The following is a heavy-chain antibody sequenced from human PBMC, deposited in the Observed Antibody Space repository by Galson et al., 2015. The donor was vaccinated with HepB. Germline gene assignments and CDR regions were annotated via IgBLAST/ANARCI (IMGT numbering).Heavy chain of an antibody. CDR1: GYRFTNYW. D-gene: IGHD3-10*01. V-gene: IGHV5-51*01. CDR3: ARGDSGSGNYYKGVWSFDL. CDR2: IYPGDSDI. J-gene: IGHJ2*01. Sequence: QSGAEVKKPGESLKISCKGSGYRFTNYWIGWARQMPGKGLEWMGIIYPGDSDIRNNPSFQGQVTISADKSISTAYLQWSSLKASDTAIYYCARGDSGSGNYYKGVWSFDLWGRGTLVTVSS.